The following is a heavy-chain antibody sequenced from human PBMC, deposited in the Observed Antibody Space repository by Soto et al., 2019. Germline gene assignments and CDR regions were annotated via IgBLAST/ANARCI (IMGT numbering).Heavy chain of an antibody. D-gene: IGHD3-3*01. CDR2: IYYSGST. V-gene: IGHV4-59*12. Sequence: PSETLSLTCTVSGGSISSYYWSWIRQPPGKGLEWIGYIYYSGSTNYNPPLKSRVTISLDTSMNHFSLRLSSVTAADTAVYYCARGQRFSDWFDPWGQGTLVTVSS. CDR1: GGSISSYY. J-gene: IGHJ5*02. CDR3: ARGQRFSDWFDP.